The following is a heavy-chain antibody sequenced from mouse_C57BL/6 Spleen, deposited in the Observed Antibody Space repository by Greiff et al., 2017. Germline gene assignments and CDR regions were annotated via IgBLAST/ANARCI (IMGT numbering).Heavy chain of an antibody. J-gene: IGHJ3*01. V-gene: IGHV5-17*01. Sequence: DVHLVESGGGLVKPGGSLKISCAASGFTFSDYGMNWVRQAPETGLEWVAYISSGSSTIYYADTVKGRFTISREDAKNTLFLQMTSLRSEDTAMYYCATAYYSNYVGFAYWGQGTLVTVSA. CDR3: ATAYYSNYVGFAY. D-gene: IGHD2-5*01. CDR2: ISSGSSTI. CDR1: GFTFSDYG.